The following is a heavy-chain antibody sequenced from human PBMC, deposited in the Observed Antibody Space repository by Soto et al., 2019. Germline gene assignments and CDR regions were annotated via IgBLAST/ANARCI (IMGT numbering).Heavy chain of an antibody. J-gene: IGHJ6*02. V-gene: IGHV1-69*12. CDR3: ARDMAFVEQWLFGMDV. Sequence: QVQLVQSGAEVKKPGSSVKVYCKASGGTFSSYAISWVRQAPGQGLEWMGGIIPIFGTANYAQKFQGRVTITADESTSTAYMELSSLRSEDTAVYYCARDMAFVEQWLFGMDVWGQGTTVTVSS. CDR1: GGTFSSYA. D-gene: IGHD6-19*01. CDR2: IIPIFGTA.